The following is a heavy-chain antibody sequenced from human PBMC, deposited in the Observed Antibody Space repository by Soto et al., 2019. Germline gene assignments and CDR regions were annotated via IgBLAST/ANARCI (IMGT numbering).Heavy chain of an antibody. CDR2: VIPIFETT. CDR1: GGSFSSYA. V-gene: IGHV1-69*01. D-gene: IGHD3-16*01. J-gene: IGHJ6*04. Sequence: QVQLVQSGADVKKPGSSVRVSCKASGGSFSSYAVSWLRQAPGQGLEWMGGVIPIFETTDYAQNFLGRVTFTADESTSTVYMAQSSLRSEDTAVYYCERGTYELGYFYTLDVWGTGTKVTVSS. CDR3: ERGTYELGYFYTLDV.